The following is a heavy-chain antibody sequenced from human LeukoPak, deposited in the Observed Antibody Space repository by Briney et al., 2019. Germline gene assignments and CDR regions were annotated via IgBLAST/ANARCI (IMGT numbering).Heavy chain of an antibody. D-gene: IGHD4-17*01. Sequence: SETLSLTCAVYGGSFSGYYWSWNRQPPGKGLEWIGEINHSGSTNYNPSLKSRVTISVDTSKNQFSLKLSSVTAADTAVYYCARVTTVTRGVYYYYMDVWGKGTTVTVSS. CDR2: INHSGST. CDR3: ARVTTVTRGVYYYYMDV. J-gene: IGHJ6*03. V-gene: IGHV4-34*01. CDR1: GGSFSGYY.